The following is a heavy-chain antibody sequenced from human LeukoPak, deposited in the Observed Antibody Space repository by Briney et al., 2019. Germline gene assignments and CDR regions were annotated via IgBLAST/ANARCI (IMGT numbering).Heavy chain of an antibody. V-gene: IGHV4-39*01. Sequence: SETLSLTCTVSGGSIRSSSYYWGWIRQPPGKGVEWIGNIYYSGSTYYNPFFKSRVTISVDTSKNQFSLKMRSVTAADTAVYYCARLLWFGELSTSFDYWGQGTLVTVSS. CDR2: IYYSGST. D-gene: IGHD3-10*01. J-gene: IGHJ4*02. CDR3: ARLLWFGELSTSFDY. CDR1: GGSIRSSSYY.